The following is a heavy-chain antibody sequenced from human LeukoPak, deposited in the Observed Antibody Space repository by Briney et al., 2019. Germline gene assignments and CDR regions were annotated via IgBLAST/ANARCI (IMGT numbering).Heavy chain of an antibody. J-gene: IGHJ4*02. CDR2: VYYSGNT. V-gene: IGHV4-39*01. Sequence: PSETLSLTCTVSGGSISSSSSFWAWIRQPPGKGLEWIGNVYYSGNTHYNPSLKSRATISLDTSKNQFSLRLTSVTAADTAVYYCARHGLYQDYGYWGQGTLVTVSS. CDR1: GGSISSSSSF. CDR3: ARHGLYQDYGY. D-gene: IGHD3-16*01.